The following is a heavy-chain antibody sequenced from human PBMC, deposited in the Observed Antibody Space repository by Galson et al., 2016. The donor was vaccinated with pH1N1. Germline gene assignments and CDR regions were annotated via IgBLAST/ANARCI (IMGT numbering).Heavy chain of an antibody. D-gene: IGHD6-19*01. CDR2: IYPGDSDT. Sequence: QSGAEVKKPGESLKISCKGSGYSFTSHWIGWVRQMPGKGLEWMGIIYPGDSDTKYSPSFQGQVTFSADKSSNTAYVQWNSLKTSDTAMYFCARRSAVAGVDYWGQGTLVTVSS. CDR3: ARRSAVAGVDY. CDR1: GYSFTSHW. V-gene: IGHV5-51*01. J-gene: IGHJ4*02.